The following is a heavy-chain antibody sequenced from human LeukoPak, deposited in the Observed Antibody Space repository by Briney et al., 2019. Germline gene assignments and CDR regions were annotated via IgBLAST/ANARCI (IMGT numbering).Heavy chain of an antibody. V-gene: IGHV3-21*01. J-gene: IGHJ4*02. CDR2: ITSSSTYI. Sequence: GGSLRLSCAASGFTFSNYNMNWVRQAPGKGLEWVSSITSSSTYIYYADSVKGRFTISRDNAKNSLYLQMNSLRAEDTAVYYCARDLYYYDSSGSDDYWGQGTLVTVSS. CDR1: GFTFSNYN. D-gene: IGHD3-22*01. CDR3: ARDLYYYDSSGSDDY.